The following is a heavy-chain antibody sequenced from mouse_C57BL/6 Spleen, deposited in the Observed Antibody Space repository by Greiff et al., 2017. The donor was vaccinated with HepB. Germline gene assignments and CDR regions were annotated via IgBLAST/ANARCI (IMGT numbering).Heavy chain of an antibody. Sequence: EVQLQQSGPELVKPGASVKISCKASGYTFTDYYMNWVKQSHGKSLEWIGDINPNNGGTSYNQKFKGKATLTVDKSSSTAYMELRSLTSEDSAVYYCARWDYGSSYVRYFDYWGQGTTLTVSS. CDR2: INPNNGGT. V-gene: IGHV1-26*01. CDR3: ARWDYGSSYVRYFDY. J-gene: IGHJ2*01. CDR1: GYTFTDYY. D-gene: IGHD1-1*01.